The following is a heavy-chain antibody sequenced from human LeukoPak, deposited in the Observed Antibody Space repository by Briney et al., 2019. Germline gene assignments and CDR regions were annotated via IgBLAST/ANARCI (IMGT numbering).Heavy chain of an antibody. Sequence: GGSLRLSCAASGFTFSSYEMNWVRQAPGKGLEWVSYISSSGSTIYYADSVKGRFTISRDNAKNSLYLQMNSLRAEDTAVYYCARDDYYGSGRGYYYMDVWGKGTTVTIS. D-gene: IGHD3-10*01. CDR2: ISSSGSTI. CDR3: ARDDYYGSGRGYYYMDV. CDR1: GFTFSSYE. V-gene: IGHV3-48*03. J-gene: IGHJ6*03.